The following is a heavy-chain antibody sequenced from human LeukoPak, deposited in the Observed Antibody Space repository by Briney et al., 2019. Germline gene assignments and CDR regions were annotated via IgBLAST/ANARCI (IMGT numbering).Heavy chain of an antibody. D-gene: IGHD2-21*02. J-gene: IGHJ4*02. CDR2: ISSSSSAI. CDR1: GFTFSSYS. Sequence: GGSLRLSCAASGFTFSSYSMNWVRQAPGKGLEWVSYISSSSSAIYYADSVKGRFTISRDNAKNSLYLQMNSLRAEDTAVYYCARVPYYCGGDCYPGYFDYWSQGTLVTVSS. V-gene: IGHV3-48*04. CDR3: ARVPYYCGGDCYPGYFDY.